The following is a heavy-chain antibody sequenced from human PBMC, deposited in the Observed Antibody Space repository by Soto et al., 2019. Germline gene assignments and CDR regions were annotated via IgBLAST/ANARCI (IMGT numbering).Heavy chain of an antibody. CDR3: ARDVAEAGTLGEDDAFDI. V-gene: IGHV1-8*01. D-gene: IGHD6-19*01. J-gene: IGHJ3*02. CDR2: MNPNSGNT. CDR1: GYTFTSYD. Sequence: GASVKVSCKASGYTFTSYDINWVRQATGQGLEWMGWMNPNSGNTGYAQKFQGRVTMTRNTSISTAYMELSSLRSEDTAVYYCARDVAEAGTLGEDDAFDIWGQGTMVTVSS.